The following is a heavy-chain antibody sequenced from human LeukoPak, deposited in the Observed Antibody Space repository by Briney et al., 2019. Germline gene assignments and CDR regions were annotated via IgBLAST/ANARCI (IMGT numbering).Heavy chain of an antibody. CDR2: ISGDGGTT. D-gene: IGHD3-3*01. V-gene: IGHV3-64*01. J-gene: IGHJ6*02. Sequence: GGSLRLSCAVSGFSMRSYAMHWVRQAPGKGLEYVSSISGDGGTTYYPNSVRDRFTVSRDNSKNTLYLQMGRLRTDDTAVYYCARMGIGEFGGALDVWGQGTTVIVSS. CDR3: ARMGIGEFGGALDV. CDR1: GFSMRSYA.